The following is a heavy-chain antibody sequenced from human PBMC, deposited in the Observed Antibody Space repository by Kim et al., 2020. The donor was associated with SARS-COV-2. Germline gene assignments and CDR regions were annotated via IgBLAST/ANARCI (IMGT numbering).Heavy chain of an antibody. J-gene: IGHJ4*02. D-gene: IGHD1-7*01. CDR3: AKLNNWDYGAADY. Sequence: GGSLRLSCAASGFTFSSYAMSWVRQAPGKGLEWVSLIYSGGSTTYYADSVKGRFTISRDNSKNTLYLQMHSLRAEDTAVYYCAKLNNWDYGAADYWGQGTLVTVSS. V-gene: IGHV3-23*03. CDR1: GFTFSSYA. CDR2: IYSGGSTT.